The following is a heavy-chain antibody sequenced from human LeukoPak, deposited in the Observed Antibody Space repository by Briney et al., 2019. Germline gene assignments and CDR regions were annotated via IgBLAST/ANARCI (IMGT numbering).Heavy chain of an antibody. CDR2: FHTSGST. CDR1: GGSIRSNS. V-gene: IGHV4-4*07. J-gene: IGHJ5*01. D-gene: IGHD3-10*01. Sequence: SYTLSLPCRVSGGSIRSNSWIWIRQPAGRGLEWIGRFHTSGSTNYNPSLKSRVTMSVDTSKNQFSLKLSSVTAADTAVYYCARVFSGSYDSWGQGTLVTVSS. CDR3: ARVFSGSYDS.